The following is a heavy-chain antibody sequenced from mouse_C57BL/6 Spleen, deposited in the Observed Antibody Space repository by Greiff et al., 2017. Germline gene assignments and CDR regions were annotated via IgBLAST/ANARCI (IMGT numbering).Heavy chain of an antibody. CDR2: IDPSDSYT. CDR1: GYTFTSYW. CDR3: ARRNYGSSSWYFDV. V-gene: IGHV1-59*01. Sequence: QVQLKQPGAELVRPGTSVKLSCKASGYTFTSYWMHWVKQRPGQGLEWIGVIDPSDSYTNYNQKFKGKATLTVDTSSSTAYMQLSSLTSEDSAVYYGARRNYGSSSWYFDVWGTGTTVTVSS. D-gene: IGHD1-1*01. J-gene: IGHJ1*03.